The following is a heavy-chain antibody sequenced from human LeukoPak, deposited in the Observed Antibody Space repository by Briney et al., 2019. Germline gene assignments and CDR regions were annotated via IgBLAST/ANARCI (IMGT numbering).Heavy chain of an antibody. Sequence: RPSQTLSLTCSVSDDSINSISYYWSWIRQPAGKGLEWVGLIYTGGNTNYNPSLKSRVTISVDTSKNQFSLKLSSVTAADTAVYYCARAPYDSSGFGIYVDVWGKGTTVTISS. V-gene: IGHV4-61*02. J-gene: IGHJ6*04. D-gene: IGHD3-22*01. CDR1: DDSINSISYY. CDR2: IYTGGNT. CDR3: ARAPYDSSGFGIYVDV.